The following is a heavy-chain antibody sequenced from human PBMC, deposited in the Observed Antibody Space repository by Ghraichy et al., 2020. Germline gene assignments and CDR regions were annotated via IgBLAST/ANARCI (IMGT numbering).Heavy chain of an antibody. J-gene: IGHJ2*01. D-gene: IGHD3-9*01. V-gene: IGHV4-31*03. CDR3: ARLVDGRVYFDL. CDR2: IKYSGST. Sequence: SETPSLTCTVSGGSINSGGYYWSWIRQHPGKGLEWIAYIKYSGSTYYNPSLESRITLSPDTSKNQFSLHLSSVTAADTAVYYCARLVDGRVYFDLWGRGTLITVSS. CDR1: GGSINSGGYY.